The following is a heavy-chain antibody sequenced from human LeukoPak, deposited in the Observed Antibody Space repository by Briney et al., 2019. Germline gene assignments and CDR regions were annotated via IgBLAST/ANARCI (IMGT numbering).Heavy chain of an antibody. CDR3: ARENLAPEKFDY. J-gene: IGHJ4*02. CDR1: GFTFSSYA. Sequence: TGGSLRLSCAASGFTFSSYAMSWVRQAPGKGLEWVSAISGSGGSTYYADSVKGRFTISRDNSKNSLYLQMNSLRAEDTAVYYCARENLAPEKFDYWGQGTLVTVSS. CDR2: ISGSGGST. V-gene: IGHV3-23*01. D-gene: IGHD1-14*01.